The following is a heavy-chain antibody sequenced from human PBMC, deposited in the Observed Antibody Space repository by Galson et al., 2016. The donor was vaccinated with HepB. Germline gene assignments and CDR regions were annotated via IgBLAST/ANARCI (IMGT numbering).Heavy chain of an antibody. CDR3: ARQYSRLFDP. CDR1: GGSISSTNHF. D-gene: IGHD3-22*01. V-gene: IGHV4-31*03. CDR2: IYHSGTA. J-gene: IGHJ5*02. Sequence: TLSLTCTVSGGSISSTNHFWSWIRQTPGTGLEWIGYIYHSGTAHYNPSLNSRVTISADTPKNQFSLKLGSVTAADTAVYYCARQYSRLFDPWGQGTLVTVSS.